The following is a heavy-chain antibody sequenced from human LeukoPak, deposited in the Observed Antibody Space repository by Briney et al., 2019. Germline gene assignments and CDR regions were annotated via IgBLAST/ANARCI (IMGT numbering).Heavy chain of an antibody. CDR2: INHSGST. CDR1: GGSFSGYY. J-gene: IGHJ4*02. D-gene: IGHD3-9*01. CDR3: ARYNILTASDY. V-gene: IGHV4-34*01. Sequence: PSETLSLTCAVYGGSFSGYYWSWIRQPPGKGLEWIGEINHSGSTNYNPSLKSRVTISVDTSKNQFSLKLSSVTAADTAVYYCARYNILTASDYWGQGILVTVSS.